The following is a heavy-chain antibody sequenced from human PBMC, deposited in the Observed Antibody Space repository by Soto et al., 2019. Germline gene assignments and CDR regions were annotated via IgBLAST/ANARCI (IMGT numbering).Heavy chain of an antibody. Sequence: PGGSLRLSCAVSAESALKFSDEYMDWVRGAPGKGLEGVGRSRNRVNTFSSAYAASVEGRFTISIDDSRNMLFLQMNSLKTEDRAVDYCSRFDPIAQSADYWGRGTVVTVSS. CDR3: SRFDPIAQSADY. J-gene: IGHJ4*02. CDR2: SRNRVNTFSS. V-gene: IGHV3-72*01. D-gene: IGHD3-9*01. CDR1: AESALKFSDEY.